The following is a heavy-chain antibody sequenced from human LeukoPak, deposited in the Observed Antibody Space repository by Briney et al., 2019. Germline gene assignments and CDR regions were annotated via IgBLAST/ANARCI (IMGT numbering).Heavy chain of an antibody. Sequence: GGSLRLSCAASGFTFSSYTMSWVRQAPGKGLEWLSSIGGSGAATYYADSVKGRFTISRDNSKNTLYLLMTSLGAEDTAVYYCANRIVGAKHFDYWGQGTLVTVSS. CDR2: IGGSGAAT. D-gene: IGHD1-26*01. CDR3: ANRIVGAKHFDY. J-gene: IGHJ4*02. V-gene: IGHV3-23*01. CDR1: GFTFSSYT.